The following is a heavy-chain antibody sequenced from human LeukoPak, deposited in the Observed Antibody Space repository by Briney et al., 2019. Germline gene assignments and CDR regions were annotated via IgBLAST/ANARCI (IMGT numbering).Heavy chain of an antibody. CDR3: ARWGGGNWFDP. Sequence: PSQTLSLTCTVSGGSISSGDYYWRWIRQPPGKGLEWIGYIYYSGSTYYNPSLKSRVTISVDTSKNQFSLKLSSVTAADTAVYYCARWGGGNWFDPWGQGTLVTVSS. CDR1: GGSISSGDYY. J-gene: IGHJ5*02. D-gene: IGHD3-16*01. CDR2: IYYSGST. V-gene: IGHV4-30-4*01.